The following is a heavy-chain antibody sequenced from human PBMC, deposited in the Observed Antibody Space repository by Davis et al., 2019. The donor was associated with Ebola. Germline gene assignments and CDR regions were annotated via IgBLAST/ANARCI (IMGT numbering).Heavy chain of an antibody. V-gene: IGHV4-59*11. Sequence: SETLSLTCTVSGGSISSHYWSWVRQLPGKGLEWIGYVHYSGSTSTNPSLKSRVTMSVDTSKNQFSLRLRSVIAADTGVYYCATQYSNGWFDPWGQGTLVTVSS. J-gene: IGHJ5*02. D-gene: IGHD4-11*01. CDR1: GGSISSHY. CDR2: VHYSGST. CDR3: ATQYSNGWFDP.